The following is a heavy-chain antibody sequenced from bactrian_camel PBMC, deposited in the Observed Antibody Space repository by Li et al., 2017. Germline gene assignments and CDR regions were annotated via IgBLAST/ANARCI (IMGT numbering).Heavy chain of an antibody. Sequence: HVQLVESGGGSVQTGGTLRLSCEVSGDISGAYSMGWFRQVLGKEREGVAAIYTGSGATHYAASVKGRFTISKDKGKDTVYLQMNNLKPEDTAMYYCAADVGSMSGNCQPNYWGQGTQVTVS. V-gene: IGHV3S54*01. D-gene: IGHD6*01. CDR1: GDISGAYS. CDR2: IYTGSGAT. CDR3: AADVGSMSGNCQPNY. J-gene: IGHJ4*01.